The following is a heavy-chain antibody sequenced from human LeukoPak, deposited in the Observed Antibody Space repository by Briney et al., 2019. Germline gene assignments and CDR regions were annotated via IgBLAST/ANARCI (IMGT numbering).Heavy chain of an antibody. CDR1: GFTFSSYA. Sequence: GGSLRLSCAASGFTFSSYAMSWVRQAPGKGLEWVSAISGSGGSTYYADSVKGRFTLSRDNSKNTLYLQMNSLRAEDTAVYYCAKFRSSSSPYYYYYMDVWGKGTTVTVSS. J-gene: IGHJ6*03. CDR3: AKFRSSSSPYYYYYMDV. V-gene: IGHV3-23*01. CDR2: ISGSGGST. D-gene: IGHD6-6*01.